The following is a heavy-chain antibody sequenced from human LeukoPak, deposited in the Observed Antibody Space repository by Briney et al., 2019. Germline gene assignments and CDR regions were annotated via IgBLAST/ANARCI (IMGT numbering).Heavy chain of an antibody. CDR1: GGSISSSSYY. J-gene: IGHJ2*01. Sequence: SETLSLTCTVSGGSISSSSYYWGWIRQPPGKGLEWIGSIYYSGSTYYNPSLKSRVTISLDKSRNQFSLKLSSVTAADTAVYYCASNQWPNWYFDLWGRGTLVTVSS. D-gene: IGHD6-19*01. V-gene: IGHV4-39*07. CDR3: ASNQWPNWYFDL. CDR2: IYYSGST.